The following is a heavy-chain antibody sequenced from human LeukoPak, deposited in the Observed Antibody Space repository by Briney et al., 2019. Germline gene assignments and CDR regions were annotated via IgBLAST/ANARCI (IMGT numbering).Heavy chain of an antibody. J-gene: IGHJ6*02. D-gene: IGHD2-2*01. CDR1: GFTFDDYT. CDR3: AKDKGCSSTSCYHYYYYGMDV. V-gene: IGHV3-43*01. Sequence: GGSLRLSYAASGFTFDDYTMHWVRQAPGKGLEWVSLISWDGGSTYYADSVKGRFTISRDNSKNSLYLQMNSLRTEDTALYYCAKDKGCSSTSCYHYYYYGMDVWGQGTTVTVSS. CDR2: ISWDGGST.